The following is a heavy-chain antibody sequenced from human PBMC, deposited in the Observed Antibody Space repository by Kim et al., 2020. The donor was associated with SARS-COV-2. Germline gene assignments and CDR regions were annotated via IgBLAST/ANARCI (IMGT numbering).Heavy chain of an antibody. D-gene: IGHD1-26*01. V-gene: IGHV3-48*02. J-gene: IGHJ3*02. Sequence: YYATSVKGRFNISRDSARSSVYLQMNSLREEDTGIYYCARDSGSQSSAFDIWGRGTRVTVTS. CDR3: ARDSGSQSSAFDI.